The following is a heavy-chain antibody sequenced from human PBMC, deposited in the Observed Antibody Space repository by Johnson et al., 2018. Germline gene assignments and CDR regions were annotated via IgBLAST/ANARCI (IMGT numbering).Heavy chain of an antibody. CDR2: IYYSGST. V-gene: IGHV4-59*01. D-gene: IGHD1-26*01. J-gene: IGHJ6*03. CDR1: GGSISSYY. CDR3: ARVRGSYYRDYYYMDV. Sequence: QVQLQESGPGLVKPSETLSLTCTVSGGSISSYYWSWIRQPPGKGLEWIGYIYYSGSTNYNPSLKSRVTISVDTSKNTLSLQMGSLRAEDMAVYYCARVRGSYYRDYYYMDVWGKGTTVTVSS.